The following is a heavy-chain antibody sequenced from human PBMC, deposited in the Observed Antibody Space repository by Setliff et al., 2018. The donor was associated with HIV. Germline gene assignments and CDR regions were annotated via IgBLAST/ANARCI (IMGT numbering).Heavy chain of an antibody. CDR2: FIPAFNTA. D-gene: IGHD3-22*01. CDR1: RDIFTTYA. Sequence: SVKVSCKTSRDIFTTYALSWVRQAPGQGPEWLGTFIPAFNTANYAQKLQDRLTITADASTRTAYMELNSLRSEDTAVYYCARPVGGYQTYYFDSWGQGTLGTSPQ. J-gene: IGHJ4*02. CDR3: ARPVGGYQTYYFDS. V-gene: IGHV1-69*13.